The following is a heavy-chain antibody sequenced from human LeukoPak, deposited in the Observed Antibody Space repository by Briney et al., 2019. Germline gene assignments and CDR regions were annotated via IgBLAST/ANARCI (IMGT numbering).Heavy chain of an antibody. J-gene: IGHJ4*02. CDR2: ISACNGNT. Sequence: APGKPCCTPSRSPVTHYVISWGPQSPGHRLKCWGWISACNGNTKYAKTIQGRVTMTTDTSTSTAYMELRSLRSDDTAVYYCARGPYCSGDTCYSQFLDHWGQGTLVTVSS. V-gene: IGHV1-18*01. D-gene: IGHD2-15*01. CDR1: RSPVTHYV. CDR3: ARGPYCSGDTCYSQFLDH.